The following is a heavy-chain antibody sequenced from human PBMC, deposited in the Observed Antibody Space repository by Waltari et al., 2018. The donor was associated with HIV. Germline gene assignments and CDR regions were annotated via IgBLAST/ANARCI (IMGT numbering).Heavy chain of an antibody. CDR2: INPNSRET. J-gene: IGHJ4*02. D-gene: IGHD3-10*01. V-gene: IGHV1-2*02. CDR3: ASVTDSGTALAN. Sequence: QVHLVQSEAEVKKPGSPVRFSCKTSGYTFHAYFFYWLRPAPGCALEWEGMINPNSRETKSAQRLEGRVTLTRDLSTSTGYMELSRLTPDDTAVYYCASVTDSGTALANWGQGTLISVS. CDR1: GYTFHAYF.